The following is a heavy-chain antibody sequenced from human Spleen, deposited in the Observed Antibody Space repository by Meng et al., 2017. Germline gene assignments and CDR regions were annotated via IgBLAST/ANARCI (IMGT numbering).Heavy chain of an antibody. V-gene: IGHV1-8*02. D-gene: IGHD3-10*01. CDR1: GYTFTSYD. CDR3: AGGYYYGSGSHVDY. Sequence: ASVKVSCKASGYTFTSYDINWVRQATGQGLEWMGWMNPNSGNTGYAQKFQGRVTMTRNTAISTAYMELSSLRSEDTAVYYCAGGYYYGSGSHVDYWGQGTLVTVSS. CDR2: MNPNSGNT. J-gene: IGHJ4*02.